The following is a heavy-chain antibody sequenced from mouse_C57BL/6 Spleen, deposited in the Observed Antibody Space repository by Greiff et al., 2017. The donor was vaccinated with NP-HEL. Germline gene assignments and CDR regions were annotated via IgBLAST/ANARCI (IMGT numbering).Heavy chain of an antibody. D-gene: IGHD2-3*01. J-gene: IGHJ1*03. CDR2: ISDGGSYT. V-gene: IGHV5-4*01. CDR3: ARDCDGYYRNWYFDV. CDR1: GFTFSSYA. Sequence: EVKVVESGGGLVKPGGSLKLSCAASGFTFSSYAMSWVRQTPEKRLEWVATISDGGSYTYYPDNVKGRFTISRDNAKNNLYLQMSHLKSEDTAMYYCARDCDGYYRNWYFDVWGTGTTVTVSS.